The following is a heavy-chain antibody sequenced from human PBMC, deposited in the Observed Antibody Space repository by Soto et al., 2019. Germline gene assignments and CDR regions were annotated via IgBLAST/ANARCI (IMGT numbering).Heavy chain of an antibody. D-gene: IGHD3-22*01. CDR3: GRLIQYYDDSSGQSAWFDP. CDR1: GYTFTSYA. J-gene: IGHJ5*02. V-gene: IGHV1-3*01. CDR2: INAGNGNT. Sequence: ASVKVSCKASGYTFTSYAMHWVRQAPGQRLEWMGWINAGNGNTKYSQKFQGRVTITRDTSASTAYMELSSLRSEDTDVYYCGRLIQYYDDSSGQSAWFDPWGQGTLVTVSS.